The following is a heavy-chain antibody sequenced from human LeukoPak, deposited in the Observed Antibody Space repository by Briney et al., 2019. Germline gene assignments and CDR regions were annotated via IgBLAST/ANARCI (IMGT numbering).Heavy chain of an antibody. D-gene: IGHD3-22*01. CDR3: AKDPRQNYYDSSGYS. J-gene: IGHJ4*02. V-gene: IGHV1-46*01. Sequence: ASVKVSCKASGYTFTSYYMHWVRQAPGQGLEWMGIINPSGGSTSYAQKFQGRVTMTRDTSTSTVYMELSSLRSEDTAVYYCAKDPRQNYYDSSGYSWGQGTLVTVSS. CDR2: INPSGGST. CDR1: GYTFTSYY.